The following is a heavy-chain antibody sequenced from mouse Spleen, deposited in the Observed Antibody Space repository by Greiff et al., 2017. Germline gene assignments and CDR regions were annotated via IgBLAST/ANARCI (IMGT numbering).Heavy chain of an antibody. CDR1: GFTFSDAW. CDR3: TPWYFDV. Sequence: EVKVVESGGGLVQPGGSMKLSCAASGFTFSDAWMDWVRQSPEKGLEWVAEIRNKANNPATYYAESVKGRFTISRDDSKSSVYLQMNSLRAEDTGIYYCTPWYFDVWGAGTTVTVSS. V-gene: IGHV6-6*01. J-gene: IGHJ1*01. CDR2: IRNKANNPAT.